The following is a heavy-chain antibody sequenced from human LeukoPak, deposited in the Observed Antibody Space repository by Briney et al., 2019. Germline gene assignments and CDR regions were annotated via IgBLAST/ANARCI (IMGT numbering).Heavy chain of an antibody. D-gene: IGHD6-13*01. J-gene: IGHJ4*02. V-gene: IGHV4-4*07. CDR3: ARGQGQQLTTIFDY. CDR1: GGSINSYY. CDR2: IYISGST. Sequence: SETLSLTCTVSGGSINSYYWSWIRQPAGKGLEWIGRIYISGSTNYNPSLKSRVTMSLDTSKNQFSLKLSSVTAADTAVYYCARGQGQQLTTIFDYWGQGTLVTVSS.